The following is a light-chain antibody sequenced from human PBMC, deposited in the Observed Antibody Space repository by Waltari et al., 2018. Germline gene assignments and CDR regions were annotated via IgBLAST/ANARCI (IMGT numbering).Light chain of an antibody. J-gene: IGKJ2*01. CDR2: HAS. V-gene: IGKV3-15*01. CDR3: QQYYDWRS. CDR1: QSIGPS. Sequence: EIVMTQSPATLSVSPGERATLSCRASQSIGPSLAWFQQKPGQAPRLLIYHASTRATGIPARLSGSGSGTEFTLTIGSLQSEDFAVYYCQQYYDWRSFGQGTKLEIK.